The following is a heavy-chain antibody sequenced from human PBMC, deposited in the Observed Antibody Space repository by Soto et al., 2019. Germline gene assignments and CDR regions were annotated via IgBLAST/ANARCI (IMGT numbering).Heavy chain of an antibody. V-gene: IGHV2-5*02. D-gene: IGHD1-7*01. CDR1: GFSLSTSGVG. CDR2: IYWDDDK. CDR3: AHRRIGVSQWNYGDFDY. J-gene: IGHJ4*02. Sequence: QITLRESGPALVNPTQTLTLTCTFSGFSLSTSGVGVGWIRQPPGKALEGLVIIYWDDDKRYNPSLRSRLTVTKDTSKNQVVLTLTNVDPEDTATYFCAHRRIGVSQWNYGDFDYWGQGTLVTVSS.